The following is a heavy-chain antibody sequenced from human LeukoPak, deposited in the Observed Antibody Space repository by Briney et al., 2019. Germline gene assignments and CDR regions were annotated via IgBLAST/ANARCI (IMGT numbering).Heavy chain of an antibody. CDR1: GFTFSSYA. CDR3: ANLYSSGWNYFDY. V-gene: IGHV3-23*01. Sequence: GGSLRLSCAASGFTFSSYAMSWVRQAPGKGLEWVSVISGSGASTNYADSVKGRFTISRDNSKNTLYLQMNSLRAEDTAVYYCANLYSSGWNYFDYWGQGTLVTVSS. CDR2: ISGSGAST. J-gene: IGHJ4*02. D-gene: IGHD6-19*01.